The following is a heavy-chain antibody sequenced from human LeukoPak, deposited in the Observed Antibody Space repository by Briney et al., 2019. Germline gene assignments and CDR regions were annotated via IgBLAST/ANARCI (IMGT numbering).Heavy chain of an antibody. Sequence: GGSLRLSCAASGFTFSDHYMDWVRQAPGKGLEWVGRTRKKANSYSTDYAASVKGRFTSSRDDSENSLYLQMNSLKTEDTAVYYRARTNPGDAFDIWGQGTVVTVSS. J-gene: IGHJ3*02. V-gene: IGHV3-72*01. CDR1: GFTFSDHY. CDR3: ARTNPGDAFDI. CDR2: TRKKANSYST.